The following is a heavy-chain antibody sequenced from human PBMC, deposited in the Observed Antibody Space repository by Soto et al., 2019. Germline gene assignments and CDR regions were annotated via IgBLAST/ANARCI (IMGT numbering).Heavy chain of an antibody. CDR3: AKSAARPIIYNDV. CDR2: TSFDGRKK. V-gene: IGHV3-30*18. CDR1: GFSFSSYG. J-gene: IGHJ4*02. Sequence: QVQLVESGGGVVQPGRSLRLACAASGFSFSSYGMHWVRQAPGKGLDWVAATSFDGRKKYYAASVKGRFTISRDNSNNTLFLQMNILRAEDTAVYYCAKSAARPIIYNDVWGQGTLVTVSS. D-gene: IGHD1-1*01.